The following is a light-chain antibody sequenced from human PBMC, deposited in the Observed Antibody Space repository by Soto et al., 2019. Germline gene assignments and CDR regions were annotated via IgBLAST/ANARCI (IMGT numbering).Light chain of an antibody. Sequence: IQMTQSPSSLSASVGDRVTITCRASQSIDTYLTWYQQRPGKAPNLLIYSTSTLQSGVPSRFSGSGSGTDFTLTISSLQPEDVATYYCQQTYRTPKFGQGTKV. CDR1: QSIDTY. CDR3: QQTYRTPK. CDR2: STS. J-gene: IGKJ1*01. V-gene: IGKV1-39*01.